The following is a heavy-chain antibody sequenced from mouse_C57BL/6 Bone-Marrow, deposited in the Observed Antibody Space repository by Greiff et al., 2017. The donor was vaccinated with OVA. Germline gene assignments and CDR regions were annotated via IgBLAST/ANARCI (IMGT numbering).Heavy chain of an antibody. V-gene: IGHV1-5*01. CDR2: IYPGNSDT. D-gene: IGHD2-3*01. CDR1: GYTFTSYW. Sequence: EVQVVESGTVLARPGASVKMSCKTSGYTFTSYWMHWVKQRPGQGLEWIGAIYPGNSDTSYNQKFTGKAKLTAVTSASTAYMELSSLTNEDSAVYYCTTPDGYFYYYAMDYWGQGTSVTVSS. CDR3: TTPDGYFYYYAMDY. J-gene: IGHJ4*01.